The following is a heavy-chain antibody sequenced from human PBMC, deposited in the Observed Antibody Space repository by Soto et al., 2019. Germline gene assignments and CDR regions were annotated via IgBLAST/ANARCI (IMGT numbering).Heavy chain of an antibody. J-gene: IGHJ6*03. D-gene: IGHD3-16*02. CDR3: ARVSSRPLYYYYYYMDV. CDR1: GFTFSSYW. V-gene: IGHV3-7*01. Sequence: GGSLRLSCAASGFTFSSYWMSWVRQAPGKGLEWVANIKQDGSEKYYVDSVKGRFTISRDNAKNSLYLQMNSLRAEDTAVYYCARVSSRPLYYYYYYMDVWGKGTTVTVSS. CDR2: IKQDGSEK.